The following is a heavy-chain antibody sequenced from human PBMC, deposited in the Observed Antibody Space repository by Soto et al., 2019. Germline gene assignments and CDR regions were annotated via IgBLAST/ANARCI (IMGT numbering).Heavy chain of an antibody. V-gene: IGHV4-4*02. CDR2: IYHSGST. J-gene: IGHJ4*02. CDR1: GGSISSSNW. Sequence: SETLSLTCAVSGGSISSSNWWSWVRQPPGKGLERIGEIYHSGSTNYNPSLKSPVTMSVDTSKNHFSLKLSSVTAADTAVYYCARHKWGVTTLTSPLPGWGQGTLVTVSS. D-gene: IGHD4-17*01. CDR3: ARHKWGVTTLTSPLPG.